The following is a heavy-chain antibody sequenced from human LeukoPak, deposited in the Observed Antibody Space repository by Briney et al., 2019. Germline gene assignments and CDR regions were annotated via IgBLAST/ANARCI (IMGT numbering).Heavy chain of an antibody. V-gene: IGHV3-7*01. CDR2: IKPDGSEK. J-gene: IGHJ4*02. D-gene: IGHD3-22*01. Sequence: GGSLRLSCAASGITFSRYWMSWVRQAPGKGLEWVANIKPDGSEKYYGDSVKRRFTISRDNGENSLFLQMNSLRAEETAVYYCASRYYNSNGYYYDYWGQGTLVTVSS. CDR3: ASRYYNSNGYYYDY. CDR1: GITFSRYW.